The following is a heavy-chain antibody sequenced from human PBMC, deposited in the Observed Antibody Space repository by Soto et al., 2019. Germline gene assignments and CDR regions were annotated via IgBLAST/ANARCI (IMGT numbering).Heavy chain of an antibody. CDR1: GFTFSGSA. J-gene: IGHJ4*02. V-gene: IGHV3-73*01. CDR2: IRSKANSYAT. D-gene: IGHD3-3*01. Sequence: LRLSCAASGFTFSGSAMHWVRQASGKGLEWVGRIRSKANSYATAYAVSVKGRFTISRDDSRNTAYLQMNSLKTEDTAVYYCARGVYDFWSGHPKGLDYWGQGTVVTVSS. CDR3: ARGVYDFWSGHPKGLDY.